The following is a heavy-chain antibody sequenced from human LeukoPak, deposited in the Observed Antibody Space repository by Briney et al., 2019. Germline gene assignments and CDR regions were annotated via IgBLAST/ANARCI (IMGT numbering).Heavy chain of an antibody. CDR2: ISWNSGSI. D-gene: IGHD5-24*01. J-gene: IGHJ4*02. CDR3: ARDVLEMATTPGDY. V-gene: IGHV3-9*01. Sequence: PGGSLRLSCAASGFTFDDYAMHWVRQAPGKGLEWVSGISWNSGSIGYADSVKGRFTISRDNAKNSLYLQMNSLRAEDTAVYYCARDVLEMATTPGDYWGQGTLVTVSS. CDR1: GFTFDDYA.